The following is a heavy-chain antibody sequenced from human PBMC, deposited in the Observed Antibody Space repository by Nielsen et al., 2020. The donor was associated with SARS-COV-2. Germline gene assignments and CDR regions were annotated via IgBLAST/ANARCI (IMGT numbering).Heavy chain of an antibody. D-gene: IGHD6-13*01. CDR3: AKSPNGLAAV. Sequence: GESLKLSCAASGFTFNSYAMSWVRQAPGKGLEWVSAITRSGGDTYYADSVKGRFTISRDNSKNTLYLQMSSLRAEDTAVYYCAKSPNGLAAVWGQGTLVTVSS. CDR2: ITRSGGDT. V-gene: IGHV3-23*01. J-gene: IGHJ4*02. CDR1: GFTFNSYA.